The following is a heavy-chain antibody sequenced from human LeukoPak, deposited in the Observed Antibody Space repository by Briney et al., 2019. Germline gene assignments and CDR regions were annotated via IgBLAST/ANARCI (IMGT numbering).Heavy chain of an antibody. CDR3: ARGGGNDGPFDY. V-gene: IGHV3-21*01. D-gene: IGHD1-1*01. J-gene: IGHJ4*02. Sequence: GGTLRLSCAASGFTFSSYGMSWVRQAPGKGLEWVSSISSSSSYIYYADSVKGRFTISRDNAKNSLYLQMNSLRAEDTAVYYCARGGGNDGPFDYWGQGTLVTVSS. CDR2: ISSSSSYI. CDR1: GFTFSSYG.